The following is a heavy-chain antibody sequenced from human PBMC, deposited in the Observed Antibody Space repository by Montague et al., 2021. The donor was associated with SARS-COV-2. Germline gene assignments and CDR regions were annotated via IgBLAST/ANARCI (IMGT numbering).Heavy chain of an antibody. CDR2: IYDSGST. CDR1: GDSVISDKYY. J-gene: IGHJ5*02. V-gene: IGHV4-61*01. Sequence: SETLSLTCTVTGDSVISDKYYWSWIRQPPGKGLEWIGFIYDSGSTSYNSSLHSRVTITIDTSKNQFSLNLMSVTPADTAVYYCVKGSGYPWGQGTLVTVSS. CDR3: VKGSGYP. D-gene: IGHD3-22*01.